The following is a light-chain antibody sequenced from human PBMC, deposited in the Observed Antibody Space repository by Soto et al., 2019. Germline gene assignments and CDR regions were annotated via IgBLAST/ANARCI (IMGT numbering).Light chain of an antibody. CDR1: RSNIGAGYD. CDR2: GDN. J-gene: IGLJ2*01. Sequence: QSVLTQPPSVSGAPGQRLTISCTGSRSNIGAGYDVHWYQHLPGAAPKLLIYGDNNRPSGLPDRFSGSKSGTSASLAITGVQAEDEADYYCQSSDSSLSGGVFGGGTKLTVL. CDR3: QSSDSSLSGGV. V-gene: IGLV1-40*01.